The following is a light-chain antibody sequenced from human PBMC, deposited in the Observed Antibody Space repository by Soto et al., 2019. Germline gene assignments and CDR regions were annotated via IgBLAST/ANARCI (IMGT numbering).Light chain of an antibody. CDR1: QTVHSDY. CDR2: GAS. J-gene: IGKJ1*01. CDR3: QQYGSSGT. V-gene: IGKV3-20*01. Sequence: EIVLTQSPGTLSLSPGERATLSCRASQTVHSDYLTWYQQKPGQAPRLLIYGASNRAAGIPDRFSGSGSGTDFTLTISRLEPEDFAVYYCQQYGSSGTFGQGTKVDI.